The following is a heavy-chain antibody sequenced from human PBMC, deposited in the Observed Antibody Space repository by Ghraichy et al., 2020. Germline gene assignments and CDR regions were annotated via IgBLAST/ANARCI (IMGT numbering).Heavy chain of an antibody. D-gene: IGHD3-16*01. CDR3: ARRGLLGLGY. Sequence: GSLRLSCAVYGGSFSGYYWSWIRQPPGKGLEWIGEINHSGSTNYNPSLKSRVTISVDTSKNQFSLKLSSVTAADTAVYYCARRGLLGLGYWGQGTLVTVSS. V-gene: IGHV4-34*01. J-gene: IGHJ4*02. CDR1: GGSFSGYY. CDR2: INHSGST.